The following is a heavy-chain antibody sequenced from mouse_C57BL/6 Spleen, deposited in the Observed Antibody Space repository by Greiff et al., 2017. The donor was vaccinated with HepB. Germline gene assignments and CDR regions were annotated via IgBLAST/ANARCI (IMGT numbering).Heavy chain of an antibody. CDR2: INPSNGGT. D-gene: IGHD2-4*01. V-gene: IGHV1-53*01. CDR3: ARYYEYAY. Sequence: QVQLQQPGTELVKPGASVKLSCKASGYTFTSYWMHWVKQRPGQGLEWIGNINPSNGGTNYNEKFKSKVTLTVDKSSSTAYLHPRSLASEEFAVYYCARYYEYAYWSQGTLVTVAS. CDR1: GYTFTSYW. J-gene: IGHJ3*01.